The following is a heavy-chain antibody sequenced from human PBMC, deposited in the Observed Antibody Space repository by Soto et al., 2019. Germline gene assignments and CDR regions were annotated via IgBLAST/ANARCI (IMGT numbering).Heavy chain of an antibody. V-gene: IGHV4-4*07. CDR1: GVPISSYY. CDR3: ATISYVGETDY. CDR2: IYTSENA. D-gene: IGHD5-18*01. J-gene: IGHJ4*02. Sequence: PSETLSLTCTVSGVPISSYYWSWIRQPAGKGLEWIGRIYTSENAHYNPSLKSRVTMSLDTSKNHFSLNLSSVTAADTAVYYCATISYVGETDYWGLGTQVTVSS.